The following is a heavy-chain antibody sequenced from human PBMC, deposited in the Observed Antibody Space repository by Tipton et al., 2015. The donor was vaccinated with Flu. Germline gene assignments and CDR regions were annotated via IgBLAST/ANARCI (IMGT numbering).Heavy chain of an antibody. Sequence: SLRLSCAASGFTFSDYYMSWIRKTPGKGLEWISFISNVDTTYYVDSVKGRFTISRDNAKTSLYLQMNSLRAEDTAVYYCARRDYSNYVSDPKSRFDPWGQGILVTVSS. V-gene: IGHV3-11*01. D-gene: IGHD4-11*01. CDR3: ARRDYSNYVSDPKSRFDP. CDR1: GFTFSDYY. J-gene: IGHJ5*02. CDR2: ISNVDTT.